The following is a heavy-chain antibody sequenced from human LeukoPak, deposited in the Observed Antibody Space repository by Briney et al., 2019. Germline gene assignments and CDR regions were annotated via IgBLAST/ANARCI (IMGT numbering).Heavy chain of an antibody. CDR2: IYYSGST. J-gene: IGHJ5*02. V-gene: IGHV4-61*05. CDR1: GGSISSSSYY. Sequence: SETLSLTCTVSGGSISSSSYYWGWIRQPPGKGLEWIGYIYYSGSTNYNPSLKSRVTISVDTSKNQFSLKLSSVTAADTAVYYCARWGPLWKYQLLYNWFDPWGQGTLVTVSS. CDR3: ARWGPLWKYQLLYNWFDP. D-gene: IGHD2-2*02.